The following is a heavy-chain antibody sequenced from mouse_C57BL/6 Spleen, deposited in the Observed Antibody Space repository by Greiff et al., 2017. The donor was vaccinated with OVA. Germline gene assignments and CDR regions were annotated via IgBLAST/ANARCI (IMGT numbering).Heavy chain of an antibody. J-gene: IGHJ2*01. CDR3: ARNAATVVAPLDY. D-gene: IGHD1-1*01. CDR1: GFSLTSYG. V-gene: IGHV2-2*01. Sequence: VQLVESGPGLVQPSQSLSITCTVSGFSLTSYGVHWVRQSPGKGLEWLGVIWSGGSTDYNAAFISRLSISKDNTKSQVFFKMNSLQADDTAIYYCARNAATVVAPLDYWGQGTTLTVSS. CDR2: IWSGGST.